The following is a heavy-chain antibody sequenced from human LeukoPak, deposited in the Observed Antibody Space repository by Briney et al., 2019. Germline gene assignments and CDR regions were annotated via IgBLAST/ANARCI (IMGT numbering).Heavy chain of an antibody. CDR1: GFTFFTYG. D-gene: IGHD1-26*01. V-gene: IGHV3-30*19. J-gene: IGHJ4*02. CDR3: ARGNSGSYHPSYGDY. Sequence: GGSLRLSCAASGFTFFTYGMHWVRQAPGKGLEWVAVISYDGSNKYYADSVKGRFTISRDNSKNTLYLQMNSLRAEDTAVYYCARGNSGSYHPSYGDYWGQGTLVTVSS. CDR2: ISYDGSNK.